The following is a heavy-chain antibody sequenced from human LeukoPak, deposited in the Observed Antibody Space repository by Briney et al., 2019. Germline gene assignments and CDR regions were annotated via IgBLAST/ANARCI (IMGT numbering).Heavy chain of an antibody. CDR1: GGSISSYY. D-gene: IGHD5-18*01. CDR2: INHSGST. CDR3: ARIYSYGPGY. V-gene: IGHV4-34*01. Sequence: PSETLSLTCTVSGGSISSYYWSRIRQPPGKGLEWIGEINHSGSTNYNPSLKSRVTISVDTSKNQFSLKLSSVTAADTAVYYCARIYSYGPGYWGQGTLVTVSS. J-gene: IGHJ4*02.